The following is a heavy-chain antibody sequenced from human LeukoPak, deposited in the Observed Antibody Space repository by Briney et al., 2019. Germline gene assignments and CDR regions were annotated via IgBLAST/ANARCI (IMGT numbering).Heavy chain of an antibody. V-gene: IGHV1-8*01. Sequence: ASVKVSCKASGYTFTSYDINWVRQATGQGLEWMGWMNPNSGNTGYAQKFQGRVTMTRDTSTSTVYMELSSLRSEDTAVYYCAREDSGSYNFDYWGQGTLVTVSS. J-gene: IGHJ4*02. CDR1: GYTFTSYD. CDR3: AREDSGSYNFDY. CDR2: MNPNSGNT. D-gene: IGHD1-26*01.